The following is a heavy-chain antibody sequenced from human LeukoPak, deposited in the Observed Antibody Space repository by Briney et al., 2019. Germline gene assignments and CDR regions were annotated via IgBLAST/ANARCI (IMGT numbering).Heavy chain of an antibody. D-gene: IGHD3-22*01. V-gene: IGHV1-2*02. CDR3: ARGKTTTITKIVVVHPIGEY. CDR2: INANSGGT. Sequence: ASVKVSCKASGYTFTCYYMHWVRQSPGQGLEWIGWINANSGGTNCEQKVQGRVTITRDTSIITAFMELSRLRSDDTAVYYFARGKTTTITKIVVVHPIGEYWGRGTVVTVAS. CDR1: GYTFTCYY. J-gene: IGHJ4*02.